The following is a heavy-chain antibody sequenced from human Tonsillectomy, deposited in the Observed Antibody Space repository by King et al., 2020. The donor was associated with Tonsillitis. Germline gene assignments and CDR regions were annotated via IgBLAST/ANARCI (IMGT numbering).Heavy chain of an antibody. V-gene: IGHV3-15*01. CDR3: TTRDYAMGAFDI. Sequence: VQLVESGGGLVKPGGSLTLSCVASGLTFSNAWMTWVRQAPGKGLGWVGRSKSKTDGGTTDYAAPVKGRFTISRDDSKNTLFLQMNSMNTEDTAVYYCTTRDYAMGAFDIWGQGTMVTVAS. D-gene: IGHD3-16*01. CDR2: SKSKTDGGTT. J-gene: IGHJ3*02. CDR1: GLTFSNAW.